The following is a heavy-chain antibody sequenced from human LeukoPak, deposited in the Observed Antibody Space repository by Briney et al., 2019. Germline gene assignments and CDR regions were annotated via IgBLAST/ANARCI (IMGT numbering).Heavy chain of an antibody. D-gene: IGHD1-26*01. CDR3: ARERVVGATQYYGMDV. V-gene: IGHV4/OR15-8*01. Sequence: PSETLSLTCAVSGASIDSHSWWSWVRQPPGKGLEWIGEIYHSGGANYKPSLKSRVTMSVDTSKNHFSLKLTSVTAADTAVYYCARERVVGATQYYGMDVWGQGTTVTVSS. J-gene: IGHJ6*02. CDR1: GASIDSHSW. CDR2: IYHSGGA.